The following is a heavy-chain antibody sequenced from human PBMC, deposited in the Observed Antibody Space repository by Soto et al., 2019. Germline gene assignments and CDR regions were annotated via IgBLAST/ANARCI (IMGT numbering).Heavy chain of an antibody. Sequence: SETLSLTCTVSGGSISSGGYYWSWIRQHPGKGLEWIGYIYYSGSTYYNPSLKSRVTISVDTSKNQFSLKLSSVTAADTAVYYCARATVGPDYYDSSGSTFDYWGQGTLVTV. V-gene: IGHV4-31*03. CDR3: ARATVGPDYYDSSGSTFDY. D-gene: IGHD3-22*01. CDR1: GGSISSGGYY. CDR2: IYYSGST. J-gene: IGHJ4*02.